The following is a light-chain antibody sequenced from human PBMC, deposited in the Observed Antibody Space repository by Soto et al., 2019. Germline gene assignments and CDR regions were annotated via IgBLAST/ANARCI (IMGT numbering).Light chain of an antibody. J-gene: IGLJ1*01. CDR1: SGDVGAYNF. CDR2: EVN. Sequence: QSALTQPASVSGSPGQSITISCTGTSGDVGAYNFVSWYQQYPGKAPKVMIYEVNNRPSGVSNRFSGSKSGNTASLTISGLQAEDEADYYCSSFTRSSTYVFGSGTKV. V-gene: IGLV2-14*01. CDR3: SSFTRSSTYV.